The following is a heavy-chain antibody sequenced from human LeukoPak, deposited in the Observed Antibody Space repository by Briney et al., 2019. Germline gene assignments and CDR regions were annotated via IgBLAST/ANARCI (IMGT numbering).Heavy chain of an antibody. J-gene: IGHJ4*02. CDR1: GGSFSGYY. CDR2: INHSGST. D-gene: IGHD3-10*01. V-gene: IGHV4-34*01. Sequence: SETLSLTCAVYGGSFSGYYWSWIRQPPGKGLEWIGEINHSGSTNYNPSLKSRVTISVDTSKNQFSLKLSSVTAADTAVYYCARLKREVYYGSGSYYNSRGPFDYWGQGTLVTVSS. CDR3: ARLKREVYYGSGSYYNSRGPFDY.